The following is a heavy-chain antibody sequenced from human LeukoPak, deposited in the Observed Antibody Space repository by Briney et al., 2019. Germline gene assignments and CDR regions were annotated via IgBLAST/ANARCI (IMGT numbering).Heavy chain of an antibody. CDR2: ISYDGSNK. V-gene: IGHV3-30-3*01. J-gene: IGHJ5*02. D-gene: IGHD1-26*01. CDR3: ARDGRYNWFDP. CDR1: GFTFSSYA. Sequence: GRSLRLSCAASGFTFSSYAMHWVRQAPGKGLEWVAVISYDGSNKYYADSVKGRFTISRDNSKNTLYLQMNSLRAEDTAVYYCARDGRYNWFDPWGQGTLVTVSS.